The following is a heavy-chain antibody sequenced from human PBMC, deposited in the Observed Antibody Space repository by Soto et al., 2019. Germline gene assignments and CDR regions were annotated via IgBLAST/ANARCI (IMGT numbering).Heavy chain of an antibody. V-gene: IGHV1-18*01. CDR1: VYALTGYG. CDR3: ARDKAQARSWFSRYYYYGMDV. D-gene: IGHD6-13*01. Sequence: VKVPCRSSVYALTGYGISRVRQAPGQGLEWRGWISAYNGNTNYAQKLQGRVTMTTDTSTSTAYMELRSLRSDDTAVYYCARDKAQARSWFSRYYYYGMDVWGQGTTVTVSS. J-gene: IGHJ6*01. CDR2: ISAYNGNT.